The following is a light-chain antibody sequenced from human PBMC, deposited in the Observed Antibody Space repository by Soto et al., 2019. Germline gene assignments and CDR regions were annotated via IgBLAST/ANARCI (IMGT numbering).Light chain of an antibody. CDR1: QSVSSN. J-gene: IGKJ1*01. CDR3: QHYDSARWT. CDR2: GAS. Sequence: EIVMTQSPATLSVSPGERATLSCRASQSVSSNLAWYQQKPGQAPRLLIKGASSRATGIPDRFSGSGSGTDFTLTISRLEPEDFAVYYCQHYDSARWTFGLGTKVDI. V-gene: IGKV3-20*01.